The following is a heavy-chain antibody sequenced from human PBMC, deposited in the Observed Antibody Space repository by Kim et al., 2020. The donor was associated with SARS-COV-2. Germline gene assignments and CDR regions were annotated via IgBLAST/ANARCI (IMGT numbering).Heavy chain of an antibody. CDR2: IWYDGSNK. CDR1: GFTFSSYG. CDR3: AKGKHYYDSSGYYYDWFDP. D-gene: IGHD3-22*01. V-gene: IGHV3-33*06. Sequence: GGSLRLSCAASGFTFSSYGMHWVRQAPGKGLEWVAVIWYDGSNKYYADSVKGRFTISRDNSKNTLYLQMNSLRAEDTAVYYCAKGKHYYDSSGYYYDWFDPWGQGTLVTVSS. J-gene: IGHJ5*02.